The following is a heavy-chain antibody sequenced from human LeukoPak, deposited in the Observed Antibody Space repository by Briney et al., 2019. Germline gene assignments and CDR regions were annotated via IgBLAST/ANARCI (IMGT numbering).Heavy chain of an antibody. J-gene: IGHJ4*01. CDR2: IYSSGSA. V-gene: IGHV4-59*08. Sequence: SEPLSLPCTVSGASINNNFWTWIRQPPGKGLEWIGYIYSSGSANYNPSLKSRVIISGDTSKNQISLNLTSVTAADTAVYCCARHRDYYDTWGHGTLVTVSS. CDR3: ARHRDYYDT. D-gene: IGHD3-22*01. CDR1: GASINNNF.